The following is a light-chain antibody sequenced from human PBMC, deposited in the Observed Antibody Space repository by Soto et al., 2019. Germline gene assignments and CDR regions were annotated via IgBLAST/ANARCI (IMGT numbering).Light chain of an antibody. CDR2: KTS. J-gene: IGKJ4*01. Sequence: DIQMTQSPSTLSASVGDRVTITCRASQSISSWLAWYQQTPGKAPNLLIYKTSSLESGVPSRFSGSGSGTEFTLTVNSLQPDDFATYYCQQYDSYPLTFGGGTKVEIK. CDR3: QQYDSYPLT. V-gene: IGKV1-5*03. CDR1: QSISSW.